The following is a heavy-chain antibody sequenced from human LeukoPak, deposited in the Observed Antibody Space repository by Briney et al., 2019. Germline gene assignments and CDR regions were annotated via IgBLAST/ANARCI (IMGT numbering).Heavy chain of an antibody. D-gene: IGHD3-22*01. CDR2: IYYSGST. V-gene: IGHV4-59*01. Sequence: PSETLSLTCTVSGGSISSYYWSWIRQPPGKGLEWIGYIYYSGSTNYNPSLKSRVTISVDTSKNQFSLKLSSVTAADTAVYYCARDMTTYYYVSSVYYSPRDAFDIWGQGTMVTVSS. CDR3: ARDMTTYYYVSSVYYSPRDAFDI. CDR1: GGSISSYY. J-gene: IGHJ3*02.